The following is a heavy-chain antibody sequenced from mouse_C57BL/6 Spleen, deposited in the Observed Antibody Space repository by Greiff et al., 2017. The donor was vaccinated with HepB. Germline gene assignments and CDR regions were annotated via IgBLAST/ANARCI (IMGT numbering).Heavy chain of an antibody. CDR3: ARRGDYGWSIAMDY. CDR2: FHPYNDDT. Sequence: LVESGAELVKPGASVKMSCKASGYTFTTYPIEWMKQNHGKSLEWIGNFHPYNDDTKYNEKFKGKATLTVEKSSSTVYLELSRLTSDDSAVYYCARRGDYGWSIAMDYWGQGTSVTVSS. J-gene: IGHJ4*01. D-gene: IGHD2-4*01. V-gene: IGHV1-47*01. CDR1: GYTFTTYP.